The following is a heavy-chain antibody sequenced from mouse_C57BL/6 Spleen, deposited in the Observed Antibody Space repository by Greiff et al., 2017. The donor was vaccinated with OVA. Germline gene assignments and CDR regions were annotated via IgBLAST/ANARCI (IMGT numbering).Heavy chain of an antibody. CDR1: GYTFTSYW. J-gene: IGHJ2*01. Sequence: VQLQQPGAELVKPGASVKMSCKASGYTFTSYWITWVKQRPGQGLEWIGDIYPGSGSTNYNEKFKSKATLTVDTSSSTAYMQLSSLTSEDSAVYYCAREGLTVYYFDYWGQGTTLTVSS. CDR3: AREGLTVYYFDY. V-gene: IGHV1-55*01. D-gene: IGHD4-1*01. CDR2: IYPGSGST.